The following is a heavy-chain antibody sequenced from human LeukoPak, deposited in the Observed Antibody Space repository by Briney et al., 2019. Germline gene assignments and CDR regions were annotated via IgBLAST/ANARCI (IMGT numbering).Heavy chain of an antibody. CDR1: GYTFTNYG. CDR3: ARGRGDYSYGYSVY. V-gene: IGHV1-18*01. Sequence: ASVKASCKASGYTFTNYGFTWVRQAPGQGLEWMGWISANNGNTDYARKLQGRVTMTTDTSTSTAYMELRSLRSDDTAVYYCARGRGDYSYGYSVYWGQGTLVTVSS. D-gene: IGHD5-18*01. J-gene: IGHJ4*02. CDR2: ISANNGNT.